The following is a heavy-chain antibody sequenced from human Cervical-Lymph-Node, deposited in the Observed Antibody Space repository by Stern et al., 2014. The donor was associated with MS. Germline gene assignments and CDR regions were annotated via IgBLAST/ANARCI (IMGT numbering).Heavy chain of an antibody. J-gene: IGHJ6*02. CDR2: MNPTSGNP. V-gene: IGHV1-8*01. Sequence: VQLVESGAEVKKPGASVKVSCKASGYTFTSYDINWVRQATGQGLEWMGWMNPTSGNPGYAQKFQGRVTMTRNNSISTAYMELSSLRSEDTAGYYCAREYGGCSSTSCTKYYYYYYGMDVWGQGTTVTVSS. CDR3: AREYGGCSSTSCTKYYYYYYGMDV. CDR1: GYTFTSYD. D-gene: IGHD2-2*01.